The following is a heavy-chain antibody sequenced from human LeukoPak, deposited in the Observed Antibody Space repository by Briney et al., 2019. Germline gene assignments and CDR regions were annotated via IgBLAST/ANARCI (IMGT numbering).Heavy chain of an antibody. D-gene: IGHD2-15*01. CDR1: GFTFSSYA. J-gene: IGHJ5*02. CDR2: ISGSGGST. CDR3: AKSKPYCSGGSCYSTPYNWFDP. Sequence: GGSLRLSCAASGFTFSSYAMSWVRQAPGKGLEWVSAISGSGGSTYYADSVEGRFTISRDNSKNTLYLQMNSLRAEDTAVYYCAKSKPYCSGGSCYSTPYNWFDPWGQGTLVTVSS. V-gene: IGHV3-23*01.